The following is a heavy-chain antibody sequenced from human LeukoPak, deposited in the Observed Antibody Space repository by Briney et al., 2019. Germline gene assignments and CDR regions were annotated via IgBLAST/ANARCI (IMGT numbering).Heavy chain of an antibody. Sequence: QAGRSLRLSCAASGLTFSSYAMHWVRQAPGKGLEWVAVISYDGSNKYYADSVKGRFTISRDNSKNTLYLQMNSLRAEDTAVYYCARDGLDAFDIWGQGTMVTVSS. V-gene: IGHV3-30-3*01. CDR1: GLTFSSYA. D-gene: IGHD3/OR15-3a*01. CDR2: ISYDGSNK. CDR3: ARDGLDAFDI. J-gene: IGHJ3*02.